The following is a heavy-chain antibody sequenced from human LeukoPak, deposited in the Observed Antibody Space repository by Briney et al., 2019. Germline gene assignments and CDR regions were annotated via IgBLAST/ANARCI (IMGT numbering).Heavy chain of an antibody. V-gene: IGHV3-23*01. CDR3: AKANMVRGVTLKFDY. CDR2: ISGSGGST. CDR1: GFTFSSYA. J-gene: IGHJ4*02. Sequence: GGSLRLSCTASGFTFSSYAMSWVRQAPGKGLGWVSAISGSGGSTYYADSVKGRFTVSRDNSKNTLYLQMNSLRAEDTAVYYCAKANMVRGVTLKFDYWGQGTLATVSS. D-gene: IGHD3-10*01.